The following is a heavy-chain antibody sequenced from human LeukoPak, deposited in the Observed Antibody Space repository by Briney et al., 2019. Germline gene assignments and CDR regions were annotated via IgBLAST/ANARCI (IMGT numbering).Heavy chain of an antibody. CDR3: AKARSGWCQFDY. D-gene: IGHD6-19*01. V-gene: IGHV3-23*01. CDR2: ISGSGGST. Sequence: GGSLRLSCAASGFTFSSYAMSWVRQAPGKGLEWVSAISGSGGSTYYAESVKGRFTISRDNSKNTLCLQMNSLRAEDTAVYYCAKARSGWCQFDYWGQGALVTVSS. J-gene: IGHJ4*02. CDR1: GFTFSSYA.